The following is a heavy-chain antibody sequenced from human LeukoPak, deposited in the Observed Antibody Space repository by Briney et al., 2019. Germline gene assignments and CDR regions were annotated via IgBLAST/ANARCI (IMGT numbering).Heavy chain of an antibody. Sequence: TGGSLRLSCAASGXTFTSYAMSWVRQAPGKGLEWVSAISGSGGSTYYADSVKGRFTISRDNSKNTLYLQMNSLRAEDTAVYYCAKPRPSYSSSWYDHWGQGTLVTVSS. J-gene: IGHJ5*02. CDR2: ISGSGGST. V-gene: IGHV3-23*01. CDR3: AKPRPSYSSSWYDH. CDR1: GXTFTSYA. D-gene: IGHD6-13*01.